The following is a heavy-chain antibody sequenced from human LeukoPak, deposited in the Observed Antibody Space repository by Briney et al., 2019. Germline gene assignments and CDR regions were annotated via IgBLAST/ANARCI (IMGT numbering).Heavy chain of an antibody. CDR1: GSSIGAYS. D-gene: IGHD5-24*01. CDR2: IYTTGST. Sequence: SETLSLTCTVSGSSIGAYSWSWIRQPPGKGLEWIGYIYTTGSTHHNPSLKGRVTMSLDRSKNQFSLRLTCVTAADAAVFYCARHRAEMATITDDAFDMWGRGTMVTVSS. J-gene: IGHJ3*02. CDR3: ARHRAEMATITDDAFDM. V-gene: IGHV4-4*09.